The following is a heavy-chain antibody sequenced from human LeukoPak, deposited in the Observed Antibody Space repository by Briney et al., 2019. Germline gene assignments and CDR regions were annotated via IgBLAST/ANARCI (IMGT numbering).Heavy chain of an antibody. CDR1: GYTFTSYG. Sequence: GASVKVSCKASGYTFTSYGISWVRQAPGQGLEWMGWISAYNGNTNYAQKLQGRVTMTTDTSTSTAYMELRSLRSDDTAVYYCARSILSLVPDAFDIWGQGTMVTVSS. D-gene: IGHD2-21*01. CDR2: ISAYNGNT. V-gene: IGHV1-18*01. J-gene: IGHJ3*02. CDR3: ARSILSLVPDAFDI.